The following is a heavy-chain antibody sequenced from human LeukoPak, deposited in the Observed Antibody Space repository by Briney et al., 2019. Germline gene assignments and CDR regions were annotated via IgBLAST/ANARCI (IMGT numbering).Heavy chain of an antibody. V-gene: IGHV4-4*02. CDR1: GFTFSSYEM. CDR2: IYDSGST. Sequence: GSLRLSCAASGFTFSSYEMNWVRQAPGKGLEWIGEIYDSGSTNYNPSLKSRVSVSVDKSKNQFSLNLSSMTAADTAVYYCARAVAGHFDYWGQGTLVTVSS. J-gene: IGHJ4*02. D-gene: IGHD6-19*01. CDR3: ARAVAGHFDY.